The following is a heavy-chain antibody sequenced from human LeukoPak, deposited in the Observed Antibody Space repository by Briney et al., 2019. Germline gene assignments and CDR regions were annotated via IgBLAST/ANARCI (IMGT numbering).Heavy chain of an antibody. CDR1: GGSINSYY. CDR2: IYYTGST. V-gene: IGHV4-59*12. CDR3: ARFTSRILTGYFYYFDY. J-gene: IGHJ4*02. D-gene: IGHD3-9*01. Sequence: PSETLSLTCSVSGGSINSYYWSWIRQPPGKGLEWIGNIYYTGSTNYNPSLKSRVTISVDRSKNQFSLKLSSVTAADTAVYYCARFTSRILTGYFYYFDYWGQGTLVTVSS.